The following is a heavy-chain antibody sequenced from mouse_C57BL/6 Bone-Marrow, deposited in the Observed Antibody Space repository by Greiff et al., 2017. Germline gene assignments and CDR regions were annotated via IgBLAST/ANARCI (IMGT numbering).Heavy chain of an antibody. CDR2: IDPETGGT. CDR3: TRSSYSNAWFAY. D-gene: IGHD2-5*01. V-gene: IGHV1-15*01. J-gene: IGHJ3*01. Sequence: QVQLQQSGAELVRPGASVTLSCKASGYTFTDYEMHWVKQTPVHGLEWIGAIDPETGGTAYNQKSKGKAILTADKSSSTAYMELRSLTSEDSAVYYCTRSSYSNAWFAYWGQGTLVTVSA. CDR1: GYTFTDYE.